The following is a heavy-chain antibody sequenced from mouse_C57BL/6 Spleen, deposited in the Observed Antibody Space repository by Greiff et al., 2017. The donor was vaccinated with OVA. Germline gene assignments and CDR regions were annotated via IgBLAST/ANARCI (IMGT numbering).Heavy chain of an antibody. CDR2: FYPGSGSI. Sequence: VQLQQSGAELVKPGASVKLSCKASGYTFTEYTIHWVKQRSGQGLEWIGWFYPGSGSIKYNEKFKDKATLTAAKSSSTVYMELSRLTSEDSAVYFCARHEAIAEYYGSSRDYAMDYWGQGTSVTVSS. V-gene: IGHV1-62-2*01. D-gene: IGHD1-1*01. J-gene: IGHJ4*01. CDR1: GYTFTEYT. CDR3: ARHEAIAEYYGSSRDYAMDY.